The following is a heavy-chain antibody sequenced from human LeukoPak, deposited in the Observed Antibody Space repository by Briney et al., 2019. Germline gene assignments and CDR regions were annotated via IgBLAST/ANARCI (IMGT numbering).Heavy chain of an antibody. J-gene: IGHJ3*02. Sequence: PSETLSLTCTVSGGSISSHYWSWTRQPPGKGLEWIGYIYYSGSTNYNPSLKSRVTISVDTSKNQFSPKLSSVTAADTAVYYCARLATYYDFWSGSSDGAFDIWGQGTMVTVSS. CDR1: GGSISSHY. D-gene: IGHD3-3*01. CDR2: IYYSGST. V-gene: IGHV4-59*11. CDR3: ARLATYYDFWSGSSDGAFDI.